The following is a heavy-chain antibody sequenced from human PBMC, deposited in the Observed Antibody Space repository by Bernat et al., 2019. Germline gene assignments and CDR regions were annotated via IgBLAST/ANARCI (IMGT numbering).Heavy chain of an antibody. Sequence: QLQLQESGPGLVKPSETLSLTCTVSGGSIRSSSYYWGWIRQPPGKGLEWIGSNYYSGSTYYNPSLKSRITISVDTSKNQFSLKLSYVTAADTAVYYWASRCCNRGPVEYYWFDPWGQGTLVTVSS. CDR1: GGSIRSSSYY. CDR2: NYYSGST. V-gene: IGHV4-39*01. D-gene: IGHD3-3*01. J-gene: IGHJ5*02. CDR3: ASRCCNRGPVEYYWFDP.